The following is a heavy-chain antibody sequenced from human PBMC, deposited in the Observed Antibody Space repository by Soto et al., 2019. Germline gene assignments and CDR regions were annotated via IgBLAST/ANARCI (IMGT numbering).Heavy chain of an antibody. CDR2: IYSGGST. V-gene: IGHV3-66*01. J-gene: IGHJ4*02. CDR3: ARDFYGFWSGTLDY. Sequence: EVQLVESGGGLVQPGGSLRLSCTASGFTVSSNYMNWVRQAPGKGLEWVSVIYSGGSTYYADSVKGRFTISRDNSKNTLDLQMNSLKTEDTAVYYCARDFYGFWSGTLDYWGQGTLVTVS. CDR1: GFTVSSNY. D-gene: IGHD3-3*01.